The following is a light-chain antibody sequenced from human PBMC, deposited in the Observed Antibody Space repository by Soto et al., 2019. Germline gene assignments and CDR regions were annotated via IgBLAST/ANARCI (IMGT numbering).Light chain of an antibody. J-gene: IGKJ5*01. CDR2: GAS. CDR3: QQYVTSIT. CDR1: QNIDSTK. V-gene: IGKV3-20*01. Sequence: DIGLTQSPGTLSLSPEDRATLACRARQNIDSTKLASHQQKPCQAPRLLLYGASRRATGIPDRFSGTGSGTDFTLTIDLLEPEDCAVYYCQQYVTSITFGQGTRL.